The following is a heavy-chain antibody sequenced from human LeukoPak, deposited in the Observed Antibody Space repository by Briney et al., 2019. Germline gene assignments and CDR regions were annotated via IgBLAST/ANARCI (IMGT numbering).Heavy chain of an antibody. CDR1: GGSISNYY. V-gene: IGHV4-59*08. Sequence: SETLSLTCTVSGGSISNYYWSWIRQPPGKGLEWIGYIYYSGCTNYNPSLKSRVTISVDTSKNQFSLKLSSVTAADTAVYYCARHGITGTTYWFDPWGQGTLVSVSS. CDR3: ARHGITGTTYWFDP. D-gene: IGHD1-7*01. CDR2: IYYSGCT. J-gene: IGHJ5*02.